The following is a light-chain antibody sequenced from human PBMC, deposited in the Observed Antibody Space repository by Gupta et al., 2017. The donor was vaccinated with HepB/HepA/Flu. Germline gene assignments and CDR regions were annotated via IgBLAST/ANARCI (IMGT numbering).Light chain of an antibody. J-gene: IGLJ3*02. CDR2: ADN. V-gene: IGLV1-44*01. Sequence: VLTQPPSASGAPGQRVSISCSGSRSNIGSNTVNWYQQFPGTAPKLLIYADNQRPSGVPDRFSGSRSGTSASLAISGLQSEDEADDYCGNSDASMKGPVVLGGGTKLTVL. CDR1: RSNIGSNT. CDR3: GNSDASMKGPVV.